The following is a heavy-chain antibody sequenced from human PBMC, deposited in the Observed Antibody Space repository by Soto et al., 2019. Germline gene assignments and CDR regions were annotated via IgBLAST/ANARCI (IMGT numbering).Heavy chain of an antibody. Sequence: QLQLQESGPGLVKPSETLSLTCSVSGGSISTTSYYWAWIRQPPGKGLEWVGSIYYNVFTYYNPSLKSRLAMSVDTSKHQFSLRLSSVTAADTALYYCARQDDFWSGYNSFDPWGQGTLVTVSS. J-gene: IGHJ5*02. D-gene: IGHD3-3*01. CDR3: ARQDDFWSGYNSFDP. CDR1: GGSISTTSYY. V-gene: IGHV4-39*01. CDR2: IYYNVFT.